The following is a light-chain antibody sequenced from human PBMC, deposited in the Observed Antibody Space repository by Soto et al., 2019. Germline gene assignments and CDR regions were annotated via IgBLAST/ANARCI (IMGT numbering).Light chain of an antibody. Sequence: IQMTQSPPSLSASVEDRVTITCRASQSISGWLAWYQQRPGTAPKLMIYKASTLETGVPSRFSGSGSGTEFTLTINNLQPDDFATYYCQQYAGYSRTFGQGTKVEIK. V-gene: IGKV1-5*03. CDR1: QSISGW. J-gene: IGKJ1*01. CDR2: KAS. CDR3: QQYAGYSRT.